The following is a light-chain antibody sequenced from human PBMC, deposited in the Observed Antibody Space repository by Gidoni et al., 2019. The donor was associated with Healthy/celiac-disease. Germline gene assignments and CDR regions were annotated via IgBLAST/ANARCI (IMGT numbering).Light chain of an antibody. CDR2: EGS. J-gene: IGLJ1*01. CDR1: SSDVGSYNL. Sequence: QSALTQPASVSGSPGQSITLSCTGTSSDVGSYNLVSWDQQHPGKAPKLMIYEGSKRPSGVSNRFSGSKSGNTASLTISGLQAEDEADYYCCSYAGSSTYVFGTGTKVTVL. CDR3: CSYAGSSTYV. V-gene: IGLV2-23*01.